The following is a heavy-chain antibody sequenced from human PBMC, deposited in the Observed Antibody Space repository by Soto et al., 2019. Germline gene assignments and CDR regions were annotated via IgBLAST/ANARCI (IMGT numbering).Heavy chain of an antibody. Sequence: PGESLKICCQGSGYSFTSYVLSWVRQMAGKCLEWMGRIDPSDSYTNYSPSFQGHVTISADKSISTAYLQWSSLKASDTAMYYCASDMYYYDSSGPGIGFDYWGQGNLVTVSS. CDR2: IDPSDSYT. J-gene: IGHJ4*02. V-gene: IGHV5-10-1*01. CDR1: GYSFTSYV. D-gene: IGHD3-22*01. CDR3: ASDMYYYDSSGPGIGFDY.